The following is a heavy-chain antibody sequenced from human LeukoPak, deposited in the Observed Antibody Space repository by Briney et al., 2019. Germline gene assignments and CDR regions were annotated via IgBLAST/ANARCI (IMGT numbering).Heavy chain of an antibody. CDR1: GGSISSGTYY. D-gene: IGHD2-2*02. Sequence: SETLSLTCTVSGGSISSGTYYWSWIRQPPGRGLEWIGYIYYSESTYYNPSLKSRAIISADTSKNQFSLNLSSVTAADTAVYYCARLTQGWVCSSTSCYTGWEGRYYYYMDVWGKGTTVTVSS. J-gene: IGHJ6*03. CDR2: IYYSEST. CDR3: ARLTQGWVCSSTSCYTGWEGRYYYYMDV. V-gene: IGHV4-30-4*01.